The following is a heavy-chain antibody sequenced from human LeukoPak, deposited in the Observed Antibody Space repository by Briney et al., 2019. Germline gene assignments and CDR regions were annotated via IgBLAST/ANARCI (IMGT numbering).Heavy chain of an antibody. J-gene: IGHJ4*02. Sequence: GSLRLSCAASGFTFSSYAMSWVRQAPGKGLEWIGSIYYSGSTYYNPSLKSRVTISVDTSKNQFSLKLSSVTAADTAVYYCARHRSSSIAALNSPHHPLDYWGQGALVTVSS. V-gene: IGHV4-39*01. D-gene: IGHD6-6*01. CDR2: IYYSGST. CDR3: ARHRSSSIAALNSPHHPLDY. CDR1: GFTFSSYA.